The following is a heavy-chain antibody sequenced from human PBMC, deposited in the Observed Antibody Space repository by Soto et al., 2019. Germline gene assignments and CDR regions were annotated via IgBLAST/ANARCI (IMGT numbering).Heavy chain of an antibody. CDR1: GYTLTELS. CDR3: VTGRVAATQYYYYYGMDV. D-gene: IGHD2-15*01. V-gene: IGHV1-24*01. Sequence: GASVKVSCKVSGYTLTELSMHWVRQAPGKGLEWMGGFDPEDGETIYAQKFQGRVTMTEDTSTDTAYMELSSLRSEDTAVYYCVTGRVAATQYYYYYGMDVWGQGTTVTVSS. J-gene: IGHJ6*02. CDR2: FDPEDGET.